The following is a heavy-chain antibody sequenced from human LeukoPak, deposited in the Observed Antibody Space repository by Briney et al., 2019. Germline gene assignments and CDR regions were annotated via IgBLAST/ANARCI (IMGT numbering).Heavy chain of an antibody. CDR2: IRYDGSNK. D-gene: IGHD3-16*01. V-gene: IGHV3-30*02. J-gene: IGHJ6*03. Sequence: PGGSLRLSCAVSGFTFSSYGMHWVRQAPGKGLEWVAFIRYDGSNKYYADSVKGRFTISRDNSKNTLYLQMNSLRAEDTAVYYCAKDLYEDYYMDVWGKGTTVTVSS. CDR3: AKDLYEDYYMDV. CDR1: GFTFSSYG.